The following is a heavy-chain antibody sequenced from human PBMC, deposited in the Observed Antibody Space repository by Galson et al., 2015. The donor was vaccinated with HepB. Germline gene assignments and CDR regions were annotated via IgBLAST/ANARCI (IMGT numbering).Heavy chain of an antibody. CDR3: ARESIGWLRPFDP. D-gene: IGHD2-15*01. CDR2: IFFSGTT. V-gene: IGHV4-61*03. J-gene: IGHJ5*02. Sequence: ETLSLTCTVSGGSVSGGSHYWSWIRQAPGKRLEWIGFIFFSGTTNYNPSLKSRVTISRDTSKNHFSLKLTSVTAADTAVYYCARESIGWLRPFDPWGQGTLVTVSS. CDR1: GGSVSGGSHY.